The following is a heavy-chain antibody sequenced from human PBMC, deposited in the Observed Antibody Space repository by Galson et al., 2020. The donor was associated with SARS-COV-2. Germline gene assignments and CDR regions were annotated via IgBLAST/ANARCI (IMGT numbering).Heavy chain of an antibody. CDR2: THYRIKWFN. CDR1: GDSVSSDNAA. D-gene: IGHD2-2*02. V-gene: IGHV6-1*01. J-gene: IGHJ6*02. Sequence: SQTLSLTCDISGDSVSSDNAAWNWIRQSPSRGLEWLGRTHYRIKWFNDYGPSVKGRIVIDVDTSQNQVSLQLESVTPEDSAIYYCARFVDKAAYNFYGLDVWGQGTTVVVSS. CDR3: ARFVDKAAYNFYGLDV.